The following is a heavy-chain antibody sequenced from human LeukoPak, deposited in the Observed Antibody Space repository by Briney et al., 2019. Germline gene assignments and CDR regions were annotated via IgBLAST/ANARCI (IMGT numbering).Heavy chain of an antibody. CDR2: IYYSGST. J-gene: IGHJ4*02. CDR1: GVSVSSGSYY. CDR3: ARGQPITMIVVVDHYFDY. V-gene: IGHV4-61*01. D-gene: IGHD3-22*01. Sequence: PSETLSLTCTVSGVSVSSGSYYWSWIRQPPGKGLEWIGYIYYSGSTNYNPSLKSRVTISVDTSKNQFSLKLSSVTAADTAVYYCARGQPITMIVVVDHYFDYWGQGTLVTVSS.